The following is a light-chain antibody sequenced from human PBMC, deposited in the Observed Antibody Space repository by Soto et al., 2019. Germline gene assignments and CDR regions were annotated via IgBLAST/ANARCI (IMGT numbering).Light chain of an antibody. Sequence: EIVMTPSRATLSLSPGSRATTSCRGSQSISSNLAWYQQKPGQAHRLLIYASYNRATGIPARFSGSGSGTEFNLTIRSLKSEDFAVYFCQQYDDWLRLTLGGGKQVDI. CDR3: QQYDDWLRLT. J-gene: IGKJ4*01. V-gene: IGKV3D-15*01. CDR1: QSISSN. CDR2: ASY.